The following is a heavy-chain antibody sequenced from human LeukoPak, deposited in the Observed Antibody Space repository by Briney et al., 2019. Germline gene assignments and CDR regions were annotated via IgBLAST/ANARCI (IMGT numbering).Heavy chain of an antibody. D-gene: IGHD3-10*01. CDR2: INAGNGNT. J-gene: IGHJ4*02. CDR1: GYTFTSYA. CDR3: ASSLPYGSGSFDY. Sequence: ASVKVSCKASGYTFTSYAMHWVRQAPGQRLEWMGWINAGNGNTKYSQKFQGRVAITRDTSASTACTELSSLRSEDTAVYYCASSLPYGSGSFDYWGQGPLVTVSS. V-gene: IGHV1-3*01.